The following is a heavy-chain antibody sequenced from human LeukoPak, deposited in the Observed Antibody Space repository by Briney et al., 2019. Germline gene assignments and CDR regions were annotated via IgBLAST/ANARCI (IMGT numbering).Heavy chain of an antibody. CDR3: AKDRGGDIDY. CDR2: IAGDGSRA. J-gene: IGHJ4*02. D-gene: IGHD2-21*02. Sequence: GGSLRLSCAASGFTFDDYAMHWVRQAPGKGLEWVSLIAGDGSRAYSADSVKGRFTISRDNSKNSLYPQMNSLRTEDTALYYCAKDRGGDIDYWGQGTLVAVSS. CDR1: GFTFDDYA. V-gene: IGHV3-43*02.